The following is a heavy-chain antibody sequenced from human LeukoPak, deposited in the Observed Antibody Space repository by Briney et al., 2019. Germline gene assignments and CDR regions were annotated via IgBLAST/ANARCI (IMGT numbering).Heavy chain of an antibody. Sequence: ASVKVSCKASGDTFSSYAINWVRQAPGQGLEWMGGIIPIFGTTNYAQKFQGRVTITADESASTAYMELSSLRSEDTAVYYCARVHSTGWYYFDYWGQGTLVTVSS. CDR1: GDTFSSYA. CDR3: ARVHSTGWYYFDY. D-gene: IGHD6-19*01. V-gene: IGHV1-69*13. CDR2: IIPIFGTT. J-gene: IGHJ4*02.